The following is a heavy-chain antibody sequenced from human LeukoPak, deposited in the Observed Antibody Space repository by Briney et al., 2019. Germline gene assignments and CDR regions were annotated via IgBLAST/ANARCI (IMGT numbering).Heavy chain of an antibody. J-gene: IGHJ5*02. CDR1: GFTFSSYA. CDR3: ARAWRSRDWFDP. Sequence: GGSLRLSCAASGFTFSSYAMHWVRQAPSKGLEWVAVISYDGSNKYYADSVKGRFTISRDNSKNTLYLQMNSLRAEDTAVYYCARAWRSRDWFDPWGQGTLVTVSS. V-gene: IGHV3-30*04. D-gene: IGHD5-24*01. CDR2: ISYDGSNK.